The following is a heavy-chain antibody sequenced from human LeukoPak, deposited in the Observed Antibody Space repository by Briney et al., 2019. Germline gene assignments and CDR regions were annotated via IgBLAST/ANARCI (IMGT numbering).Heavy chain of an antibody. J-gene: IGHJ4*02. V-gene: IGHV3-48*03. CDR2: ISGGGTTI. CDR3: ARDRSTVTTWVDY. Sequence: GGSLRLSCAASGFTFSKHWMSWVRQAPGKGLEWVSYISGGGTTIYYADSVKGRFTISRDNAKNSLYLQMNSLRAEDTAIYYCARDRSTVTTWVDYWGQGTLVTVSS. CDR1: GFTFSKHW. D-gene: IGHD4-17*01.